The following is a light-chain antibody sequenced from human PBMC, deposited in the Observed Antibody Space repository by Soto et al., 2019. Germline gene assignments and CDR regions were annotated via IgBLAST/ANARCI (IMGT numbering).Light chain of an antibody. CDR3: QQYNNYYT. V-gene: IGKV1-5*01. J-gene: IGKJ2*01. CDR1: QSISSW. CDR2: GAS. Sequence: DIQMTQSPSTLSASVGDRVTITCRASQSISSWLAWYQQKPGKAPKLLIYGASTLESGVPSRFSGSGSGTEFTLTISSLQPDDFATYYCQQYNNYYTFGQGTKVDIK.